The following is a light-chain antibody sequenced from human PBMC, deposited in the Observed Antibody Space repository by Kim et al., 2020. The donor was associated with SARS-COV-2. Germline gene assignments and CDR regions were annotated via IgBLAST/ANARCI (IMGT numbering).Light chain of an antibody. CDR2: GKN. Sequence: SSELTQDPAVSVALGQTVRITCQGDSLRDYYTNWYQQKPGQAPVLVIYGKNNRPSGIPDRFSGSKSGNTASLTITGARAEDEADYYCNSRDSSATDPHWVFGGGTKLTVL. CDR3: NSRDSSATDPHWV. J-gene: IGLJ3*02. CDR1: SLRDYY. V-gene: IGLV3-19*01.